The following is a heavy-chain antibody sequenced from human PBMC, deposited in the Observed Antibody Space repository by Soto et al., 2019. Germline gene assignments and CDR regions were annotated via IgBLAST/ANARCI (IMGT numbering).Heavy chain of an antibody. CDR3: AKVPEVYAIRNWFDP. J-gene: IGHJ5*02. D-gene: IGHD2-8*01. CDR1: GFTFSSYA. V-gene: IGHV3-23*01. CDR2: ISGSGGST. Sequence: GGSLRLSCAASGFTFSSYAMSWVRQAPGKGLEWVSAISGSGGSTYYADSVKGRFTISRDNSKNTLFLQMNSLRAEDTAVYYCAKVPEVYAIRNWFDPWGQGTLVTVSS.